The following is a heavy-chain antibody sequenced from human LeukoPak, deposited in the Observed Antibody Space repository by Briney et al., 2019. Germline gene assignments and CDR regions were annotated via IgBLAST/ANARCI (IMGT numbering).Heavy chain of an antibody. D-gene: IGHD6-13*01. Sequence: GGSLRLSCAASGFTFSSYGMHWVRQAPGKGLEWVAVIWYDGSNKYYADSVKGRFTISRDNSQNTLYLQMNSLRAEDTAVYYCARSPAAGNNNWFDPWGQGTLVTVSS. CDR1: GFTFSSYG. V-gene: IGHV3-33*01. CDR3: ARSPAAGNNNWFDP. CDR2: IWYDGSNK. J-gene: IGHJ5*02.